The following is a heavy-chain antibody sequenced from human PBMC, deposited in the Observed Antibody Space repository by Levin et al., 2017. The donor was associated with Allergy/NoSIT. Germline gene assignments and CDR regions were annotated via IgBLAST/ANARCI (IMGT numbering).Heavy chain of an antibody. D-gene: IGHD3-10*01. CDR2: ISSSSSYM. V-gene: IGHV3-21*01. CDR3: ATSGFQAAVELDY. J-gene: IGHJ4*02. CDR1: GFTFSSYL. Sequence: GGSLRLSCAASGFTFSSYLMNWVRLAPGKGLEWVSSISSSSSYMFYASSVKGRFTISRDNAKNSLYLQMDSLRAEDTAVYYCATSGFQAAVELDYWGQGTLVTVSS.